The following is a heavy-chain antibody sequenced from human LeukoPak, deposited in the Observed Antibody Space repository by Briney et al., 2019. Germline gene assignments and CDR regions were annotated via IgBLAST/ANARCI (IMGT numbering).Heavy chain of an antibody. CDR3: ATRTAYSSGWYDGDY. D-gene: IGHD6-19*01. V-gene: IGHV5-51*01. CDR2: IYPGDSDT. Sequence: GESLKISCKGSGYSFTSYWIGWVRQMPGKGLEWMGIIYPGDSDTRYSPSFQGQVTISADKSISTAYLQWSSLKALDTAMYYCATRTAYSSGWYDGDYWGQGTLVTVSS. CDR1: GYSFTSYW. J-gene: IGHJ4*02.